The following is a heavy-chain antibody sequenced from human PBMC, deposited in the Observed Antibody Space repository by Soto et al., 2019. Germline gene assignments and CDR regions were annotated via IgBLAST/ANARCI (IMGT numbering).Heavy chain of an antibody. D-gene: IGHD3-3*01. Sequence: ASVKVSCKASGYTFTSYGISWVRQAPGQGLEWMGWISAYNGNTNYAQKLQGRVTMTTDTSTSTAYMELRSLRSDDTAVYYCARDRRETNSWDFWSGYSYNPHYYGMDVWGQGTTVTVSS. CDR1: GYTFTSYG. V-gene: IGHV1-18*01. CDR3: ARDRRETNSWDFWSGYSYNPHYYGMDV. J-gene: IGHJ6*02. CDR2: ISAYNGNT.